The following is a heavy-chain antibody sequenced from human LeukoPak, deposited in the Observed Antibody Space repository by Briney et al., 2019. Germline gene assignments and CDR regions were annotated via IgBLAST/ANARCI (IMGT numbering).Heavy chain of an antibody. J-gene: IGHJ5*02. V-gene: IGHV1-8*02. CDR2: MNPNSGNT. Sequence: ASVKVSCKASGYTFTSYYMHWVRQAPGQGLEWMGWMNPNSGNTGYAQKFQGRVTMTRNTSISTGYMELSSLRSEDTAVYYCAREGDLRFDPWGQGTLVTVSS. D-gene: IGHD3-10*01. CDR3: AREGDLRFDP. CDR1: GYTFTSYY.